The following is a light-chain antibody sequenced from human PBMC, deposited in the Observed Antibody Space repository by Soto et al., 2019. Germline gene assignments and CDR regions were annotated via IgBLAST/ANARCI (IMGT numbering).Light chain of an antibody. CDR2: GAS. J-gene: IGKJ5*01. Sequence: EIVLTQSQGTLSLSPGERSTLSCRASHSATSTYLAWYQQKPGQAPRLLIYGASNRATGIPERFSGSGSGTDFTLTISRLEPQDSAIYYCQQYVISVTFGQGTRLEIK. CDR3: QQYVISVT. V-gene: IGKV3-20*01. CDR1: HSATSTY.